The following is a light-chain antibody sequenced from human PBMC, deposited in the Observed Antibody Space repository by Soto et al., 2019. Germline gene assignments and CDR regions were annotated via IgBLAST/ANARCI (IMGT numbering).Light chain of an antibody. CDR2: DAY. CDR3: QQRHMWPIT. V-gene: IGKV3D-20*02. J-gene: IGKJ5*01. CDR1: QSVRSNY. Sequence: EIVLTQSPGTVSLSPGEGSTLSCMASQSVRSNYLAWYQQKPGQAPRLLIYDAYNRATGIPPRFSGSGSGTDFTLTISSLEPEDSAVYYCQQRHMWPITFGQGTRLEI.